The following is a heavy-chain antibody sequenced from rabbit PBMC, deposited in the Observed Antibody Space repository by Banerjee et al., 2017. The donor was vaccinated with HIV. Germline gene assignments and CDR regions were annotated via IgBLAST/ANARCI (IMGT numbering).Heavy chain of an antibody. V-gene: IGHV1S45*01. CDR3: ARLDGYGNDDL. CDR2: IYGASGGST. D-gene: IGHD3-1*01. Sequence: QEQLVESGGGLVQPGASLTLTCTASGFSFSSSYWIWWVRQAPGKGLEWIARIYGASGGSTGYASWAKGRFTISKASSTTVTLQMNSLTAADTATYFCARLDGYGNDDLWGQGTLVTVS. CDR1: GFSFSSSYW. J-gene: IGHJ3*01.